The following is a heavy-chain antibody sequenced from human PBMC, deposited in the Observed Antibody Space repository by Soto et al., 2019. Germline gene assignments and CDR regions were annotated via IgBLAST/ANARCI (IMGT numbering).Heavy chain of an antibody. Sequence: QVQLVQSGAEVKKPGSSVKVSCKASGGTFSSYAISWVRQAPGQGLEWMGGIIPIFGTANYAQKFQGRVTITADESTSTAYMELSSLRAEDTAVYYCARDLDHYYDSSGYYYQQYYWGPGTLVTVSS. CDR2: IIPIFGTA. D-gene: IGHD3-22*01. J-gene: IGHJ4*02. CDR3: ARDLDHYYDSSGYYYQQYY. CDR1: GGTFSSYA. V-gene: IGHV1-69*01.